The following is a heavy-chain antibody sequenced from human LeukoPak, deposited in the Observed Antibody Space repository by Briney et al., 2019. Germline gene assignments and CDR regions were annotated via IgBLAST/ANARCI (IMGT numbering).Heavy chain of an antibody. CDR2: IWSDGTNK. Sequence: PGGSLTLSCAASGFTFSHYGMHWVRQAPGKGLEWVAVIWSDGTNKYYADSVKGRFTIYRDDSQNRVFLQMNSLRAEDTALYYCAEDAQRGFDYSNSLEYWGQGALVSVSS. J-gene: IGHJ4*02. CDR3: AEDAQRGFDYSNSLEY. D-gene: IGHD4-11*01. V-gene: IGHV3-33*06. CDR1: GFTFSHYG.